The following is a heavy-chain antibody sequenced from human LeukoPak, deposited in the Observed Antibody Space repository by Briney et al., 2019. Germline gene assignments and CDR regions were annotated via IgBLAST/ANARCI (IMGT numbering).Heavy chain of an antibody. V-gene: IGHV1-2*02. CDR3: ARNTSMAAAGAGTLCYCYGRDV. Sequence: LKVSSEQSLYTLTGYYMHCVRHAPGQGVGWMGCIYLKSGGTNYRQTHQGGATMTRDTSTSAAYMELSSLRTDGTAVYDCARNTSMAAAGAGTLCYCYGRDVWGQGTTVTVSS. D-gene: IGHD6-13*01. CDR1: LYTLTGYY. J-gene: IGHJ6*02. CDR2: IYLKSGGT.